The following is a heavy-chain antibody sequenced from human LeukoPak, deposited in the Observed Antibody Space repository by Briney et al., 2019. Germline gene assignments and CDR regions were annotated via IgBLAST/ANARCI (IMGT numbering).Heavy chain of an antibody. V-gene: IGHV3-30*04. Sequence: GGSLRLSCAAPGFTFSSYAMSWVRQAPGKGLEWVAVISYDGSNKYYADSVKGRFTISRDNSKNTLYLQMNSLRAEDTAVYYCASPYYDSSGYYIPSYYFDYWGQGTLVTVSS. CDR3: ASPYYDSSGYYIPSYYFDY. J-gene: IGHJ4*02. CDR1: GFTFSSYA. D-gene: IGHD3-22*01. CDR2: ISYDGSNK.